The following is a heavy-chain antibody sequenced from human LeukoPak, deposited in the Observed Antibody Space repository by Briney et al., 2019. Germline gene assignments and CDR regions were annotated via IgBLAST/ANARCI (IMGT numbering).Heavy chain of an antibody. Sequence: GGSLRLSCAASGFTVSTNYMSWVRQAPGKGLEWVSGIYSGGSTYYADSVKGRFTISRDTSKNTLYLQMNSLRAEDTAVYYCAREFRSGSYYDYWGQGTLVTVAS. CDR1: GFTVSTNY. CDR3: AREFRSGSYYDY. D-gene: IGHD1-26*01. CDR2: IYSGGST. J-gene: IGHJ4*02. V-gene: IGHV3-66*01.